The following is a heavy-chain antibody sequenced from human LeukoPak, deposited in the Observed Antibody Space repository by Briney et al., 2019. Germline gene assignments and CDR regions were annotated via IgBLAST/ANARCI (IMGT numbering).Heavy chain of an antibody. CDR1: GGTFSSYA. CDR3: ARQYCSSTSCYDPRIDP. Sequence: SGKVSCKASGGTFSSYAISWVRQAPGQGLEWMGRIIPILGIANYAQKFQGRVTITADKSTSTAYMELSSLRSEDTAVYYCARQYCSSTSCYDPRIDPWGQGTLVTVSS. CDR2: IIPILGIA. J-gene: IGHJ5*02. V-gene: IGHV1-69*04. D-gene: IGHD2-2*01.